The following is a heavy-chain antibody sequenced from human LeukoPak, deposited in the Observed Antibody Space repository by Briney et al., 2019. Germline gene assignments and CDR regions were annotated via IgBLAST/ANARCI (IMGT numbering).Heavy chain of an antibody. D-gene: IGHD2-15*01. J-gene: IGHJ4*02. Sequence: ASVKVSCKASGYTFTSYGISWVRQAPGQGLEWMGWISAYNGNTNYAQKLQGRVTMTTDTSTSTAYMELRSLRAEDTAIYYCAKDVFLLSGRGDDYWGQGTLVTVSS. CDR1: GYTFTSYG. V-gene: IGHV1-18*01. CDR3: AKDVFLLSGRGDDY. CDR2: ISAYNGNT.